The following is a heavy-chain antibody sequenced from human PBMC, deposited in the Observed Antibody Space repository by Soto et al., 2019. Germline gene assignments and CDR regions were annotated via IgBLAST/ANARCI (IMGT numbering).Heavy chain of an antibody. D-gene: IGHD3-10*01. CDR2: IYSGGST. Sequence: GGSLRLSCVASGFTVSSNYMSWLRQAPGKGLEWVSAIYSGGSTHYADSVKGRFTISRDKSMNTLYLQMNTLRAEDTAVYYCATGFGDSFDYWGQGTLVTVSS. CDR3: ATGFGDSFDY. V-gene: IGHV3-66*01. CDR1: GFTVSSNY. J-gene: IGHJ4*02.